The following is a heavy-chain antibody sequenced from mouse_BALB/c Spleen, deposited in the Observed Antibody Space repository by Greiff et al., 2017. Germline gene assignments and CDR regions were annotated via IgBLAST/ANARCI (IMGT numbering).Heavy chain of an antibody. CDR3: ARHVGYDYAQYYYAMDY. CDR2: INPNNGDT. Sequence: VQLQQSGPELVKPGASVKISCKASGYTFTDYYMKWVKQSHGKSLEWIGDINPNNGDTFYNQKFKGKATLTVDKSSSTAYMQLNSLTSEDSAVYYCARHVGYDYAQYYYAMDYWGQGTSVTVSS. CDR1: GYTFTDYY. D-gene: IGHD2-4*01. V-gene: IGHV1-26*01. J-gene: IGHJ4*01.